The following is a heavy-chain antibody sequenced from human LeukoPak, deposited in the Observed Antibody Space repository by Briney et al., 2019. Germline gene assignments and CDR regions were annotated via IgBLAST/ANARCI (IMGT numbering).Heavy chain of an antibody. Sequence: SETLSLTCTVSGGSISSSSYYWGWIRQPPGKGLEWIGSIYYSGSTYYNPSLKSRVTVSVDTSKNQFSLKLSSVTAADTAVYYCANLGHIVVVPAAMKYYYYGMDVWGQGTTVTVSS. V-gene: IGHV4-39*01. CDR1: GGSISSSSYY. CDR3: ANLGHIVVVPAAMKYYYYGMDV. J-gene: IGHJ6*02. CDR2: IYYSGST. D-gene: IGHD2-2*01.